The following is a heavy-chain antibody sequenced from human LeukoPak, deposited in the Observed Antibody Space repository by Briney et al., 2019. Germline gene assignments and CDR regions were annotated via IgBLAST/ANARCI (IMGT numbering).Heavy chain of an antibody. CDR1: GYTFTGHY. Sequence: GASVKVSCKASGYTFTGHYSHWVRQAPGQGLEWMGWINPNTGGTTYGQKFQGRVTMTRDTSISTVNMELSRLRSDDTAVYYCSRSSQISGSYFTDYWGQGTLVTVSS. CDR2: INPNTGGT. D-gene: IGHD1-26*01. CDR3: SRSSQISGSYFTDY. V-gene: IGHV1-2*02. J-gene: IGHJ4*02.